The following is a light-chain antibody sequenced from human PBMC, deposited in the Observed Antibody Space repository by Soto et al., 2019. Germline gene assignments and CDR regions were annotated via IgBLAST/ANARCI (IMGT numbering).Light chain of an antibody. CDR2: GAS. Sequence: DIVLTQSPGTLSLSPGERATLSCRAIQSVRNNYLAWYQQRPGQAPRLLIFGASDRATGIPDRFSGSGSETDFTLTISRLEPEDFAVYYCQQFGSAPEWTFGQGTKVDIK. J-gene: IGKJ1*01. CDR1: QSVRNNY. V-gene: IGKV3-20*01. CDR3: QQFGSAPEWT.